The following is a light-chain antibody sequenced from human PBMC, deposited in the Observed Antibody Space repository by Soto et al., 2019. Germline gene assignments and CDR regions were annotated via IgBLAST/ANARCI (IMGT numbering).Light chain of an antibody. CDR1: QSVSIY. Sequence: DVQMTQSPSSLSASVGDRVTITCRASQSVSIYLNWYQQKPGKAPNLLISAASSLQNGVPSRFRGSGSGTDFTLTISGLQREDFATYYCQQSYSTPPWTFGQGTKLEIK. V-gene: IGKV1-39*01. CDR3: QQSYSTPPWT. J-gene: IGKJ1*01. CDR2: AAS.